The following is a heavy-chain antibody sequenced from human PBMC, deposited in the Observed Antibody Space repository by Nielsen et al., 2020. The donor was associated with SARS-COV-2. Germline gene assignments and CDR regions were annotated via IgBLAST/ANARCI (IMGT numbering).Heavy chain of an antibody. CDR1: GFTFSSYA. Sequence: GESLKISCAASGFTFSSYAMSWVRQAPGKGLEWISTIRGRGISTYYADSVRGRFTISRDNSKNTLYLQMNSLRAEDTAVYYCARGHLGGYSYGYYYYGMDVWGQGTTVTVSS. D-gene: IGHD5-18*01. V-gene: IGHV3-23*01. CDR3: ARGHLGGYSYGYYYYGMDV. CDR2: IRGRGIST. J-gene: IGHJ6*02.